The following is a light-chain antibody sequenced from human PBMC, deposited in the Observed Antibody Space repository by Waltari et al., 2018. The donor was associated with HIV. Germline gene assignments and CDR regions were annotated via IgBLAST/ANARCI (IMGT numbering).Light chain of an antibody. V-gene: IGLV2-14*01. CDR3: TSYASSSSLL. CDR1: SNDVGGYKY. Sequence: QAALTQPATGSGAPGQSITISRTGGSNDVGGYKYVSWYQHLPGKAPILIIDEVRTRPAGVSNRFSGSKSGTTASLTISGLQAEDEADYYCTSYASSSSLLFGGGTKLTVL. CDR2: EVR. J-gene: IGLJ2*01.